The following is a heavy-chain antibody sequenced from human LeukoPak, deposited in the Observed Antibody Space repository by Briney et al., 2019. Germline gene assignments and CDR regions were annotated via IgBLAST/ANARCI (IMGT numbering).Heavy chain of an antibody. V-gene: IGHV3-43D*03. Sequence: GGSLRLSCAASGFTFDDYAMHWVRQAPGKGLEWVSLISWDGGSTYYADSVKGRFTISRDNSKNSLYLQMNSLRAEDTALYYCAKDLLRGSSYYYGMDVWGQGTTVTVSS. CDR3: AKDLLRGSSYYYGMDV. CDR1: GFTFDDYA. J-gene: IGHJ6*02. D-gene: IGHD4-23*01. CDR2: ISWDGGST.